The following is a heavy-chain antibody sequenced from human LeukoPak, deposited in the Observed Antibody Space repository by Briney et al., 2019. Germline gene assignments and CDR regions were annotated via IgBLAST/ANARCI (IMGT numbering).Heavy chain of an antibody. CDR2: IDHSGST. V-gene: IGHV4-59*01. CDR3: AGDGSSGWLNY. D-gene: IGHD6-19*01. Sequence: SGTLSLTCTVSGGSISSYYWSWIRQPPGKGLEWIGYIDHSGSTNYNPSLKSRVTISVDTSKNQFSLKLSSVTAADTAVYYCAGDGSSGWLNYWGQGTLVTVSS. J-gene: IGHJ4*02. CDR1: GGSISSYY.